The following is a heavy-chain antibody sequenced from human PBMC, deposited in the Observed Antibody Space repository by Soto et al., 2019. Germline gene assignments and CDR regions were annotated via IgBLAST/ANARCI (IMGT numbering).Heavy chain of an antibody. D-gene: IGHD3-9*01. CDR2: ISSSGSTI. CDR1: GFTFSSYE. Sequence: PGGSPRLSCAASGFTFSSYEMNWVRQAPGKGLEWVSYISSSGSTIYYADSVKGRFTTSRDNAKNSLYLQMNSLRAEDTAVYYCARDSEVFDWLLLAFDYWGQGTLVTVSS. CDR3: ARDSEVFDWLLLAFDY. J-gene: IGHJ4*02. V-gene: IGHV3-48*03.